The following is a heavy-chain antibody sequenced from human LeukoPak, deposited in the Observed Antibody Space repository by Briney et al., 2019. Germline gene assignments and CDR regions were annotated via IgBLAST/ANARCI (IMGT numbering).Heavy chain of an antibody. J-gene: IGHJ4*02. D-gene: IGHD3-9*01. CDR2: INPSGGST. CDR3: ARDQGLTGYFDY. CDR1: GYTFTSYY. Sequence: VASVKVSCEATGYTFTSYYMHWVRQAPGQGLEWMGIINPSGGSTNYAQKFQGRVTMTRDTSTSTVYMELSSLRSEDTAVYYCARDQGLTGYFDYWGQGTLVTVSS. V-gene: IGHV1-46*01.